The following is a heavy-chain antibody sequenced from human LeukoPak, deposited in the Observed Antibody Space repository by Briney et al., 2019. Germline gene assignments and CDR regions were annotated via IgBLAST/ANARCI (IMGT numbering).Heavy chain of an antibody. J-gene: IGHJ5*02. CDR1: GYTFTTYW. V-gene: IGHV5-51*01. CDR3: ATSDRSGDPPFDP. CDR2: IFPGDSDT. Sequence: GESLKISCKGSGYTFTTYWIGWVRQMPGKGLEWMGIIFPGDSDTRYSPSFQGQVTISADKSISTAYLQWSSLKASDTAMYYCATSDRSGDPPFDPWGQGTLVTVSS. D-gene: IGHD3-10*01.